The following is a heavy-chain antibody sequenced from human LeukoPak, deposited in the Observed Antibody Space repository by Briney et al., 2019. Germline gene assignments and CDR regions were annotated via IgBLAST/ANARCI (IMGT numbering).Heavy chain of an antibody. D-gene: IGHD2-21*02. CDR3: ARTYMTSARFDP. V-gene: IGHV4-31*03. CDR2: IHYSGST. J-gene: IGHJ5*02. CDR1: GGSISSGGYY. Sequence: SETLSLTCTVSGGSISSGGYYWSWIRQHPGKGLEWIGYIHYSGSTYYNPSLKSRVTISVDTSKNQFSLKLRYVTAADTAVYYCARTYMTSARFDPWGQGALVTVSS.